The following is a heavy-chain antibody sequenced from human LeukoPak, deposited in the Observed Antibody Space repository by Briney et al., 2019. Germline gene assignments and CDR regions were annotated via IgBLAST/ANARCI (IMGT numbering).Heavy chain of an antibody. J-gene: IGHJ4*02. Sequence: GGFLRLSCAASGFSFSSYWMHWVRQAPGKGLVWVSRITQDGSTTTYADSVKGRFTISRDNAQNTVYLQMNSLRAEDTAVYYCARDLYYYDSSGYYYEGSAFDYWGQGTLVTVSS. CDR1: GFSFSSYW. D-gene: IGHD3-22*01. V-gene: IGHV3-74*03. CDR2: ITQDGSTT. CDR3: ARDLYYYDSSGYYYEGSAFDY.